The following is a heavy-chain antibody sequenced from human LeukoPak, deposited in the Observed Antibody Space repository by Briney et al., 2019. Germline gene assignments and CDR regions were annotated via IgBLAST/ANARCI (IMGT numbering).Heavy chain of an antibody. CDR2: INPSGGST. D-gene: IGHD6-19*01. V-gene: IGHV1-46*01. Sequence: ASVKVSCKASGGTFSSYAISWVRQAPGQGLEWMGIINPSGGSTSYAQKFQGRVTMTRDTSTSTVYMELSSLRSEDTAVYYCARDRVSSGWDFDYWGQGTLVTVSS. CDR1: GGTFSSYA. CDR3: ARDRVSSGWDFDY. J-gene: IGHJ4*02.